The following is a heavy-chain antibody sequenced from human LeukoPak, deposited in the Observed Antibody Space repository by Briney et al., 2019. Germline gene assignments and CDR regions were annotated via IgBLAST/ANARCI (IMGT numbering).Heavy chain of an antibody. D-gene: IGHD6-13*01. Sequence: GGSLRLSCAASGFTFSSYAMSWVRQAPGKGLEWVSAISGSGGSTYYADSVKGRFTISRDNSKNTLYLRMNSLRAEDTAVYYCAKGWVSMYYFDYWGQGTLVTVSS. CDR2: ISGSGGST. J-gene: IGHJ4*02. V-gene: IGHV3-23*01. CDR1: GFTFSSYA. CDR3: AKGWVSMYYFDY.